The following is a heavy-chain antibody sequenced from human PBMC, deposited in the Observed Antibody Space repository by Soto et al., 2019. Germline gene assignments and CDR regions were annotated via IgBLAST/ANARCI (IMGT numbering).Heavy chain of an antibody. D-gene: IGHD4-4*01. J-gene: IGHJ6*02. CDR3: GRGGSNSPNGMDV. Sequence: GGSLRLSCAVSGFTFSPYWMHWVRQAPGKGLVWVSRINPDGSSTNYADSVKGRFTISRDNAKNTLYLQMNSLRAEDTAVYYCGRGGSNSPNGMDVWGQGTTVTGSS. CDR1: GFTFSPYW. V-gene: IGHV3-74*01. CDR2: INPDGSST.